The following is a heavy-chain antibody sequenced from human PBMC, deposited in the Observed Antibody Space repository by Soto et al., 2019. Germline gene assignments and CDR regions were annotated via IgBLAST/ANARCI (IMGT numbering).Heavy chain of an antibody. V-gene: IGHV3-33*01. D-gene: IGHD3-16*02. J-gene: IGHJ6*02. CDR1: GFTFSSFA. CDR3: ALVGFVLLVIQPSHYYDMGV. Sequence: GGSLRLSCAASGFTFSSFAMHWVRQAPGKGLEWVAVIWYDGSNKYYSDSEKGRFTISRDNTENTQYLQKNSLRVDDTAVYYFALVGFVLLVIQPSHYYDMGVWGQGTTVTVSS. CDR2: IWYDGSNK.